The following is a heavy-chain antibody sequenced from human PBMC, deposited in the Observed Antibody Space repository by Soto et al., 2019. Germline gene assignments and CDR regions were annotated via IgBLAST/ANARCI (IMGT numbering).Heavy chain of an antibody. J-gene: IGHJ4*02. CDR1: GFTFSNAW. Sequence: GGSLRLSCAASGFTFSNAWMSWVRQAPGKGLEWVGRIKSKTDGGTTDYAAPVKGRFTISRDDSKNTLYLQMNSLKTEDTAVYYCTTDPATVTTLTTGGFDYWGQGTLVTVSS. CDR3: TTDPATVTTLTTGGFDY. D-gene: IGHD4-17*01. CDR2: IKSKTDGGTT. V-gene: IGHV3-15*01.